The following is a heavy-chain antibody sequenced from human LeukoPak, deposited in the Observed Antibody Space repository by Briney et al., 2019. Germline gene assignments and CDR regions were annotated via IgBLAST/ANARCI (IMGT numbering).Heavy chain of an antibody. V-gene: IGHV3-53*01. J-gene: IGHJ3*02. D-gene: IGHD6-13*01. Sequence: GGSLRLSCAASGVTVSSNYMSWVRKAPGKGLEWVSVIYSGGSTYYADSVKGRFTLSRDTSKNTLYLQMNSLRAEDTAVYYCARPRYGSSWYAFDIWGQGTIVTVSS. CDR2: IYSGGST. CDR3: ARPRYGSSWYAFDI. CDR1: GVTVSSNY.